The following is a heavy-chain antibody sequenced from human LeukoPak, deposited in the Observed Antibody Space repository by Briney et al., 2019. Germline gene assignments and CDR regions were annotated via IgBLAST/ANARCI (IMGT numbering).Heavy chain of an antibody. CDR1: GFTFRNYA. J-gene: IGHJ6*02. Sequence: GGSLRLSCAASGFTFRNYAMSWVRQAPGKGLAGVSAISGSGGSTYYADSVKGRFTISRDNSKNTLYLQMNSLRAEDTAVYYCAKGDQVFTDVWGQGTTVTVSS. CDR2: ISGSGGST. CDR3: AKGDQVFTDV. D-gene: IGHD3-10*01. V-gene: IGHV3-23*01.